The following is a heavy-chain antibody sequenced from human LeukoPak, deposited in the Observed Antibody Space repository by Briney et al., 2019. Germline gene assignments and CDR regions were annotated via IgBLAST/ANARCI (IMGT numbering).Heavy chain of an antibody. D-gene: IGHD2-2*01. Sequence: GGSLRLSCAASGFTFSNAWMSWVRQAPGKGLEWVGRIKSKTDGGTTDYAAPVKGRFTISRDDSKNTLYLQMNSLKTEDTAVYYCTTGPSSRARYASYYYYGMDVWGQGTTVTVSS. CDR3: TTGPSSRARYASYYYYGMDV. V-gene: IGHV3-15*01. J-gene: IGHJ6*02. CDR1: GFTFSNAW. CDR2: IKSKTDGGTT.